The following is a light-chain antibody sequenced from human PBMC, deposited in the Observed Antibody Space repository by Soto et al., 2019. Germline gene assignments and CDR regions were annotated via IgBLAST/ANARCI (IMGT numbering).Light chain of an antibody. J-gene: IGKJ2*01. V-gene: IGKV1-5*03. CDR2: KAS. Sequence: DIQMTQSPSTLSASVGDRVTITCRASQSISSWLAWYQQKPGKAPKLLIYKASSLESGVPSRFSGSGSGTEFTLTISSLQPDDFATYYCQQYNRLYPFGQGTKLEIK. CDR1: QSISSW. CDR3: QQYNRLYP.